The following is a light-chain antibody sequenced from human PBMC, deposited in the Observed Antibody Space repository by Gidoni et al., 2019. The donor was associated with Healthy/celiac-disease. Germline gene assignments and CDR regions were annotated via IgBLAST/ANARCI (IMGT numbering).Light chain of an antibody. CDR2: QDS. CDR1: KLGDKY. V-gene: IGLV3-1*01. Sequence: SYELTQPPSVSVSPGQTASITCSGDKLGDKYACWYQQKPGRSPVLVIYQDSKRPSGIPERFSGSNSGNTATLTISGTQAMDEADYYCQAWDSSTGGYNVFGTGTKVTVL. CDR3: QAWDSSTGGYNV. J-gene: IGLJ1*01.